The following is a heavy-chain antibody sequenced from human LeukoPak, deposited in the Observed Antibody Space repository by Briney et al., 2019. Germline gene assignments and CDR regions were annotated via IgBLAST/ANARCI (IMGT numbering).Heavy chain of an antibody. CDR1: GGTFSSYA. CDR3: ARDDSGYDPYYFDY. J-gene: IGHJ4*02. CDR2: IIPIFGTA. D-gene: IGHD5-12*01. V-gene: IGHV1-69*05. Sequence: SSVKVSCKASGGTFSSYAISWVRQAPGQGLEWMGRIIPIFGTANYAQKFQGRVTITTDESTSTAYMELSSLRSEDTAVYYCARDDSGYDPYYFDYWGQGTLVTVSS.